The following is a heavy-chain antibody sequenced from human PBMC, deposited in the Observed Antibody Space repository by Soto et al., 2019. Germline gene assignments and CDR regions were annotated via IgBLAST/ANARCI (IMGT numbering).Heavy chain of an antibody. CDR2: ISYDGSNK. CDR3: AKGSSGWVFSGY. D-gene: IGHD6-19*01. V-gene: IGHV3-30*18. CDR1: GFTFSSYG. Sequence: GGSLRLSCAASGFTFSSYGMHWVRQAPGKGLEWVAVISYDGSNKYYADSVKGRFTISRDNSKNTLYLQTNSLRAEDTAVYYCAKGSSGWVFSGYWGQGTLVTVSS. J-gene: IGHJ4*02.